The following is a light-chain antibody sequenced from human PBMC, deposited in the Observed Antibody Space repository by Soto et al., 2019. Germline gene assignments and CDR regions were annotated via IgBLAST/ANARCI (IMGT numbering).Light chain of an antibody. V-gene: IGKV3-11*01. CDR3: QQRSNWPPTWT. CDR1: QSFNSN. J-gene: IGKJ1*01. CDR2: GAS. Sequence: EIWLTQFPGTLSLSPGERATLSCTASQSFNSNYLAWYQQKPGQAPRLLIYGASNRATGIPARFSGSGSGTDFTLTISSLEPEDFAVYYCQQRSNWPPTWTFGQGTKVDIK.